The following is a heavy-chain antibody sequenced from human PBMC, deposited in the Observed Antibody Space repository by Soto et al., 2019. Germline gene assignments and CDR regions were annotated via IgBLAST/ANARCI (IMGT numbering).Heavy chain of an antibody. Sequence: QVQLVQSGAEVKKPGSSVKVSCKASGGTFSSYTISWVRQAPGQGLEWMGRIIPILGIANYAQKFQGRVIITADKSTSTAYMELSSLRSEDTAVYYCSRTHYGSGSYYNGAYDYWGQGTLVTVSS. J-gene: IGHJ4*02. D-gene: IGHD3-10*01. CDR1: GGTFSSYT. V-gene: IGHV1-69*02. CDR3: SRTHYGSGSYYNGAYDY. CDR2: IIPILGIA.